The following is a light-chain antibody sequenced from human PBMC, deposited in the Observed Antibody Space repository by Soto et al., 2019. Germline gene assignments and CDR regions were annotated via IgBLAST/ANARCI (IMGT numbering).Light chain of an antibody. Sequence: QSALTQPASVSGSPGQSITISCTGPSGDFAGSDLVSWYQHHPGKAPKVMIYDVSNRPSGVSHRFSGSKSGNTASLTISGLQAEDEADYYCRSYMSSTTSYVFGTGTKLTVL. CDR1: SGDFAGSDL. CDR2: DVS. V-gene: IGLV2-14*03. CDR3: RSYMSSTTSYV. J-gene: IGLJ1*01.